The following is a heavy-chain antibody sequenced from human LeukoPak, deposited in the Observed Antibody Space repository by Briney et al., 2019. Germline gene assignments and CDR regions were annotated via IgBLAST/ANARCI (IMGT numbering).Heavy chain of an antibody. J-gene: IGHJ3*02. CDR3: ARRDYDTRGDAFDI. CDR2: MNPNSGNT. CDR1: GYTFTSYD. D-gene: IGHD3-22*01. Sequence: ASVKVSCKASGYTFTSYDINWVRQATGQGLEWMGWMNPNSGNTGYAQKFQGRVTMTRNTSISTAYMELSSLRSEDTAVYYCARRDYDTRGDAFDIWGQGTMVTVSS. V-gene: IGHV1-8*01.